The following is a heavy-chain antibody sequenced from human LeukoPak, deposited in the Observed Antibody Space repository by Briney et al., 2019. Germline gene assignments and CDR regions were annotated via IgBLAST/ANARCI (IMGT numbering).Heavy chain of an antibody. CDR2: VYTSGST. CDR3: ARDKGPLRLGELSLGGFDY. Sequence: KPSETLSLACTVSGGSISSYYWSWIRQPAGKGLEWIGRVYTSGSTNYNPSLKSRVTMSVDTSKNQFSLKLSSVTAADTAVYYCARDKGPLRLGELSLGGFDYWGQGTLVTVSS. J-gene: IGHJ4*02. D-gene: IGHD3-16*02. V-gene: IGHV4-4*07. CDR1: GGSISSYY.